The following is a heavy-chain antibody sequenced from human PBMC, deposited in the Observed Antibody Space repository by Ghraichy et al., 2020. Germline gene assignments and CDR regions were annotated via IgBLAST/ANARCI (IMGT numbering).Heavy chain of an antibody. V-gene: IGHV4-4*09. CDR2: IYTSGST. CDR3: ARHLDILTGYYSYNWFDP. J-gene: IGHJ5*02. Sequence: SETLSLTCTVSGGSISSYYWSWIRQPPGKGLEWIGYIYTSGSTNYNPSLKSRVTISVDTSKNQFSLKLSSVTAADTAVYYCARHLDILTGYYSYNWFDPWGQGTLVTVSS. D-gene: IGHD3-9*01. CDR1: GGSISSYY.